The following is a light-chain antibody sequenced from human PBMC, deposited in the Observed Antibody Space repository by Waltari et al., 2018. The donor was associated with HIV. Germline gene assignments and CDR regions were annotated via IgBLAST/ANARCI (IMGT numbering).Light chain of an antibody. V-gene: IGLV3-25*03. CDR1: ALPKQF. J-gene: IGLJ3*02. CDR2: KDD. Sequence: SYELTQPPSVSVSPGQTARIPCSGDALPKQFAYWYQQKAGQAPLMVIYKDDKRLSGIPDRFSGSMSGTTVTLIISGVQPEDEADYYCESADDSGDHWVFGGGTKLSVL. CDR3: ESADDSGDHWV.